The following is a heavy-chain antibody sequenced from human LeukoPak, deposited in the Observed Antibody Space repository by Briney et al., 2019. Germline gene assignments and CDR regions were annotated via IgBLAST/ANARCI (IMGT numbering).Heavy chain of an antibody. CDR2: IYDSGKT. CDR1: GGSISTYY. J-gene: IGHJ6*02. Sequence: PSETLSLTCSVSGGSISTYYWTWIRQPPGKGLEWIGYIYDSGKTEYNPSLNCRATISVDTSKNQFSLRVISVTAADTAVYYCARTSRHLYGSGTKLTPWPAGMDVWGQGTTVILSS. V-gene: IGHV4-59*01. D-gene: IGHD3-10*01. CDR3: ARTSRHLYGSGTKLTPWPAGMDV.